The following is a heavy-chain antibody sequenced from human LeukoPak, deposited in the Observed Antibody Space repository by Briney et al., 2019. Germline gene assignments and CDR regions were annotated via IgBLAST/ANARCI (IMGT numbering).Heavy chain of an antibody. J-gene: IGHJ4*02. CDR1: GGSISSGSYY. D-gene: IGHD2-2*01. Sequence: SETLSLTCTVSGGSISSGSYYWSWIRQPAGKGLEWIGRIYTSGSTNYNPSLKSRVTISVDTSKNQFSLKLSSVTAADTAVYYCARGCSSTSCWGVFDYWGQGTLVTVSS. CDR3: ARGCSSTSCWGVFDY. CDR2: IYTSGST. V-gene: IGHV4-61*02.